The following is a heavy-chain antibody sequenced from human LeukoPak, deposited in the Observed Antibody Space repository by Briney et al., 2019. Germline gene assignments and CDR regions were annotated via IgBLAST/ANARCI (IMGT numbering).Heavy chain of an antibody. CDR3: APGGFGATTWFDP. Sequence: SETLSLTCTVSGGSISSGDYYWSWIRQPPGKGLEWIGYIYYSGSTYYNPSLKSRVTISVDTSKNQFSLKLSSVTAADTAVYYCAPGGFGATTWFDPWGQGTLVTVSS. J-gene: IGHJ5*02. D-gene: IGHD3-10*01. CDR2: IYYSGST. CDR1: GGSISSGDYY. V-gene: IGHV4-30-4*01.